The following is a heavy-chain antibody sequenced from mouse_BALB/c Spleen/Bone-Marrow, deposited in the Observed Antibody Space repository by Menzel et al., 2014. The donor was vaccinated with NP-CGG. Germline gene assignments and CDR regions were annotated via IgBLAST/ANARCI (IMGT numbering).Heavy chain of an antibody. V-gene: IGHV5-17*02. CDR3: ARSGSSSGYFDY. Sequence: EVKLVESGGGLVQPGGSRKLSCAASGFTFSSFAMHWVRQAPEKGLEWVAYISSGSGTIYYADTVMGRFTISRDNPKNTLFLQMTSLRSEDTAMYYCARSGSSSGYFDYWGQGTTLTVSS. CDR1: GFTFSSFA. J-gene: IGHJ2*01. D-gene: IGHD1-1*01. CDR2: ISSGSGTI.